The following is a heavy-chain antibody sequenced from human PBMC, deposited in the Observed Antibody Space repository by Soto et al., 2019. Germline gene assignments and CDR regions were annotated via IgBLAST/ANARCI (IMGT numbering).Heavy chain of an antibody. CDR1: GDTFTSYA. D-gene: IGHD2-15*01. CDR3: ARGPGGPDGPGDY. V-gene: IGHV1-3*01. Sequence: ASVKVSCTASGDTFTSYAMHWVRQAPGQRLEWMGWINAGNGNTKYSQKFQGRVTITRDTSASTAYMELSSLRSEDTALYYCARGPGGPDGPGDYWGQGTLVTVSS. J-gene: IGHJ4*02. CDR2: INAGNGNT.